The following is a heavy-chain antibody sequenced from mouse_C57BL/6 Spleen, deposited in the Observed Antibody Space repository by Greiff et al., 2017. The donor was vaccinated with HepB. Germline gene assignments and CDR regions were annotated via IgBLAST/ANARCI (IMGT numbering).Heavy chain of an antibody. CDR1: GYAFSSSW. D-gene: IGHD1-1*01. CDR3: ASITTGGSRTDWYFDV. V-gene: IGHV1-82*01. Sequence: QVQLQQSGPELVKPGASVKISCKASGYAFSSSWMNWVKQRPGKGLEWIGRIYPGDGDTNYNGKFKGKATLTADKSSSTAYMQLSSLTSEDSAVYFWASITTGGSRTDWYFDVWGTGTTVTVSS. J-gene: IGHJ1*03. CDR2: IYPGDGDT.